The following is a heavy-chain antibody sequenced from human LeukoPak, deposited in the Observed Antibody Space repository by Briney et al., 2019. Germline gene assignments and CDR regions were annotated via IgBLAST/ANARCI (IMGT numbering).Heavy chain of an antibody. J-gene: IGHJ4*02. CDR1: GFTFSTYG. Sequence: GGSLRLSCAASGFTFSTYGMHWVRQAPGKGLEWVAIIWSDGSNKNYGDSVTGRFTISRDNSKNTLYLQMSSLRAEDTALYYCAREGLERIFHFDYWGQGTLVTVSS. D-gene: IGHD1-1*01. CDR3: AREGLERIFHFDY. CDR2: IWSDGSNK. V-gene: IGHV3-33*01.